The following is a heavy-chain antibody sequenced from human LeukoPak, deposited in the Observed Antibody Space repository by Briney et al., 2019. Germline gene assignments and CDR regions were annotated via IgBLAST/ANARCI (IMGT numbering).Heavy chain of an antibody. CDR2: IYYSGST. D-gene: IGHD3-10*01. CDR1: GGSISSYY. V-gene: IGHV4-59*01. J-gene: IGHJ4*02. CDR3: ARAVWGVHIDY. Sequence: SETLSLTCTVSGGSISSYYWSWIRRPPGKGLEWIGYIYYSGSTNYNPSLKSRVTISVDTSKNQFSLKLSSVTAADTAVYYCARAVWGVHIDYWSQGTLVTVSS.